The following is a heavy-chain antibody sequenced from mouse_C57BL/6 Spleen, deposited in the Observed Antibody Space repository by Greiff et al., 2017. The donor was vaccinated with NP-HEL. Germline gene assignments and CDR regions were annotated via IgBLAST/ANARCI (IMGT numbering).Heavy chain of an antibody. Sequence: EVQLQESGPGMVKPSQSLSLTCTVTGYSITSGYDWHWIRHFPGNKLEWMGYISYSGSTNYNPSLKSRISITHDTSKNHFFLKLNSVTTEDTATYYCARERDGSYYFDYWGQGTTLTVSS. CDR3: ARERDGSYYFDY. CDR2: ISYSGST. V-gene: IGHV3-1*01. CDR1: GYSITSGYD. D-gene: IGHD2-3*01. J-gene: IGHJ2*01.